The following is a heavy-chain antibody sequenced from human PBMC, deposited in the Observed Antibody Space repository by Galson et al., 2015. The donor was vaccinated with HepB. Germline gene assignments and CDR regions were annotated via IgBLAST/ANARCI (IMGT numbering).Heavy chain of an antibody. CDR1: GYTFTSYG. Sequence: SVKVSCKAFGYTFTSYGISWVRQAPGQGLEWMGWISAYNGNTNYAQKLQGRVTMTTDTSTSTAYMELRSLRSDDTAVYYCARVDLQYSGYDPNDYWGQGTLVTVSS. D-gene: IGHD5-12*01. V-gene: IGHV1-18*04. CDR2: ISAYNGNT. CDR3: ARVDLQYSGYDPNDY. J-gene: IGHJ4*02.